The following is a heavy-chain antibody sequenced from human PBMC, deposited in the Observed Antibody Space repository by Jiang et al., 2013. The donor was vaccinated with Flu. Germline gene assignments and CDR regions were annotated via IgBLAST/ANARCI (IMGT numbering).Heavy chain of an antibody. CDR1: GYTFTDHY. D-gene: IGHD2-15*01. CDR2: INPKSGAT. J-gene: IGHJ4*02. V-gene: IGHV1-2*02. CDR3: ARGPYSVVVVTATRFDY. Sequence: SGAEVKKPGASVKVSCKASGYTFTDHYMHWVRQAPGQGLEWMGWINPKSGATNSAQKFQGRVTMTRDTSIGTAYMELSRLRSDDTAVYYCARGPYSVVVVTATRFDYWGQGTLV.